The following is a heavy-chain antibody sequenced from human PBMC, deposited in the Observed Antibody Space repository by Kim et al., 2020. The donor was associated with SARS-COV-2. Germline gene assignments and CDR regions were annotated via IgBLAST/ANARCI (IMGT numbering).Heavy chain of an antibody. V-gene: IGHV3-23*01. CDR3: AKDRDEIMVRGVSKSPFDS. CDR1: GFTFSNYA. D-gene: IGHD3-10*01. Sequence: GGSLRLSCAASGFTFSNYAMIWVRQAPGKGLEWVSAISGGGGSTYYADSVKGRFTISRDNSKNTVFLQMNSLRAEDTAVYYCAKDRDEIMVRGVSKSPFDSWGQGTLVTVSS. CDR2: ISGGGGST. J-gene: IGHJ5*01.